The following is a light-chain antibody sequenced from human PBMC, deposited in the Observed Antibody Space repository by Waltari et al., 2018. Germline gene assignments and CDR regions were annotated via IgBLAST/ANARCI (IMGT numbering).Light chain of an antibody. CDR2: DAS. J-gene: IGKJ5*01. V-gene: IGKV1-33*01. CDR1: QDISNF. CDR3: QQYDNLPIT. Sequence: DIQMTQSPSSRSASVGDRVTIICQASQDISNFLNWYQQKPGKAPKLLIYDASNLETGVPSRFSGSGSGTDFTFTISSLQPEDIATYYCQQYDNLPITFGQGTRLEIK.